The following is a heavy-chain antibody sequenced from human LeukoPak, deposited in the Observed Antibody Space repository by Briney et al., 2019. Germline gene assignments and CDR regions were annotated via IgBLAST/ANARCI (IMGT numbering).Heavy chain of an antibody. CDR1: GGSISSYY. D-gene: IGHD6-19*01. Sequence: PSETLSLTCTVSGGSISSYYWSWIRQPPGKGLEWIGDIYYSGSTNYNPSLKSRVTISVDTSKNQFSLKLSSVTAADTAVYYCASKYSSGWYEAFDIWGQGTMVTVSS. V-gene: IGHV4-59*01. CDR3: ASKYSSGWYEAFDI. J-gene: IGHJ3*02. CDR2: IYYSGST.